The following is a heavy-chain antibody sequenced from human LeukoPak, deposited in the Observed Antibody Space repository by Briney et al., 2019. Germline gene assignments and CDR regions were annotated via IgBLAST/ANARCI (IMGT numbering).Heavy chain of an antibody. CDR2: IYYSGSS. J-gene: IGHJ4*02. D-gene: IGHD3-10*01. V-gene: IGHV4-30-4*01. Sequence: PSQTLSLTCTVSGDSISSGDYYWSWIRHPPGKGLEWIGYIYYSGSSYYNPSLKSRVTISVDTSKSQFSLKLSSVTAADTAVYYCARERTAGGFDYWGQGTLVTVSS. CDR1: GDSISSGDYY. CDR3: ARERTAGGFDY.